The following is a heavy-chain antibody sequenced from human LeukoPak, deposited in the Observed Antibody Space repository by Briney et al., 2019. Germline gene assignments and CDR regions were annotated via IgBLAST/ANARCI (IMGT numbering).Heavy chain of an antibody. CDR2: ISYDGSNK. D-gene: IGHD1-26*01. CDR3: ARDGGSYPNGLFDY. J-gene: IGHJ4*02. CDR1: GFTFSSYA. V-gene: IGHV3-30*04. Sequence: GGSLRLSCSASGFTFSSYAMHWVRQAPGKGLEWVAVISYDGSNKYYADSVKGRFTISRDNSKNTLYLQMNSLRAEDTAVYYCARDGGSYPNGLFDYWGQGTLVTVSS.